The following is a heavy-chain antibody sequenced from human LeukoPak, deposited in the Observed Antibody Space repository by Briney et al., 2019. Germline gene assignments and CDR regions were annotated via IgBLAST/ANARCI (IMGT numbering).Heavy chain of an antibody. CDR3: ARGERAKTGTYNY. V-gene: IGHV1-2*02. CDR2: INPNSGGT. Sequence: ASVKVSCKASGYTFTDYYMHWVRQAPGQGLEWMGWINPNSGGTNYAQNFQGRVTITRNTSISTAYMELSSLRSEDTAVYYCARGERAKTGTYNYWGQGTLVTVSS. CDR1: GYTFTDYY. J-gene: IGHJ4*02. D-gene: IGHD1-7*01.